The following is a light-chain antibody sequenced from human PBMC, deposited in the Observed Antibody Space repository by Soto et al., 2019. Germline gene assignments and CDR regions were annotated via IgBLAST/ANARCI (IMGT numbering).Light chain of an antibody. CDR3: QQRSSWPLT. J-gene: IGKJ4*01. CDR1: QSVSSSY. Sequence: EIVLRQSPGTXSXXPXXXXXXXXDASQSVSSSYLAWYQQKPGQAPRLLIYDASTRALDTPARFAGSGAGTEFTLTISSLEPEDFAVYYCQQRSSWPLTFGGGTKVDIK. CDR2: DAS. V-gene: IGKV3D-20*02.